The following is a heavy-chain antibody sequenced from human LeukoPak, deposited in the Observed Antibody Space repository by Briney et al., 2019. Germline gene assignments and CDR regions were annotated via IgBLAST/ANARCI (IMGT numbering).Heavy chain of an antibody. CDR2: INDSGRI. CDR3: ARRWNYGRNYYIDV. J-gene: IGHJ6*03. D-gene: IGHD1-7*01. CDR1: GGSFSNYY. V-gene: IGHV4-34*01. Sequence: SETLSLTCAVYGGSFSNYYRSWIRQPPGKGLEWIGEINDSGRINYNPSLMSRVTVSVDTSKNQFSLRLTSVTATDTAVYYCARRWNYGRNYYIDVWGNGATVSVSS.